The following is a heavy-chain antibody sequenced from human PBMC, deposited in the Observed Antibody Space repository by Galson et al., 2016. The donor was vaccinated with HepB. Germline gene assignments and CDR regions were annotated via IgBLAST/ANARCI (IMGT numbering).Heavy chain of an antibody. V-gene: IGHV3-21*01. CDR2: ISSGSSYI. CDR3: ARVREQQLLDAFDI. D-gene: IGHD6-13*01. J-gene: IGHJ3*02. Sequence: SLRLSCATSGFTFTRYNMNWVRQAPGKGLEWVSSISSGSSYIYYEDSVKGRFTISRDNVKKSLYLQMSSLIPEDTAVYYCARVREQQLLDAFDIWGQGTMVTVSS. CDR1: GFTFTRYN.